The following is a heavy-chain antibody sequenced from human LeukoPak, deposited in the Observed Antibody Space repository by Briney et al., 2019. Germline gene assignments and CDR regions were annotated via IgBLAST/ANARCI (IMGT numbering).Heavy chain of an antibody. CDR1: GGTFSSYA. D-gene: IGHD3-3*01. Sequence: VASVNVSCKASGGTFSSYAISWVRQAPGQGLEWMGGIIPIFGTANYAQKFQGRVTITADESTSTAYMELSSLRSEDTAVYYCARGLAIFGVVIIPVRDYGMDVWGQGTTVTVSS. J-gene: IGHJ6*02. V-gene: IGHV1-69*13. CDR3: ARGLAIFGVVIIPVRDYGMDV. CDR2: IIPIFGTA.